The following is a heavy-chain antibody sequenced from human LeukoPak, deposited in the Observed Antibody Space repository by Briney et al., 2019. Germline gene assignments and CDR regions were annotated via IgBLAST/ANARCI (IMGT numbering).Heavy chain of an antibody. CDR2: IIPILGIA. D-gene: IGHD3-10*01. CDR3: ARYSYGSGRSPGDYYYYYGMDV. V-gene: IGHV1-69*04. Sequence: SVKVSCKASGGTFSSYAISWVRQAPGQGLEWMGRIIPILGIANYAQKFQGRVTITADKSTSTAYMELSSLRSEDTAVYYCARYSYGSGRSPGDYYYYYGMDVWGQGTTVTVSS. CDR1: GGTFSSYA. J-gene: IGHJ6*02.